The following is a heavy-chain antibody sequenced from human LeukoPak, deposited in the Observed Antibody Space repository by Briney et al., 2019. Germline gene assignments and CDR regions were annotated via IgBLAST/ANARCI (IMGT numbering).Heavy chain of an antibody. D-gene: IGHD2-21*01. CDR1: GFTFSSYG. CDR3: ARERYSGFDY. J-gene: IGHJ4*02. Sequence: GGSLRLSCAASGFTFSSYGMHWVRRAPGKGLEWVAVTWYDGSNKYYADSVKGRFTISRDNSKNTLYLQMNSLRAEDTAVYYCARERYSGFDYWGQGTLVTVSS. CDR2: TWYDGSNK. V-gene: IGHV3-33*01.